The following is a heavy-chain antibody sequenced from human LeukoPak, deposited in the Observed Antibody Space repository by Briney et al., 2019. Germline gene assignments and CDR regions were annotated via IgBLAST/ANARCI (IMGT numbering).Heavy chain of an antibody. CDR1: GYSFTSHY. CDR2: INPRGTAT. D-gene: IGHD3-16*01. J-gene: IGHJ4*02. V-gene: IGHV1-46*01. Sequence: ASVKVSCKASGYSFTSHYMHWVRQAPGQGLEWMGVINPRGTATIYAEKFKGRIILTRDMSTTTDYMELNSLRSEDTAVYYCTTDLGGGGIVTLDYWGQGTLVTVSS. CDR3: TTDLGGGGIVTLDY.